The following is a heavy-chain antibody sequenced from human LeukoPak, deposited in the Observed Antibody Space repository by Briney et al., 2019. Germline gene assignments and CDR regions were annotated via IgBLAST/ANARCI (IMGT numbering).Heavy chain of an antibody. CDR3: ARSGSYYMY. CDR2: IKQDGSEK. CDR1: GFTFSSYG. Sequence: GGSLRLSCAASGFTFSSYGMHWVRQAPGKGLEWVANIKQDGSEKYYVDSVKGRFTISRDNAKNSLYLQMNSLRAEDTAVYYCARSGSYYMYWGQGTLVTVSS. J-gene: IGHJ4*02. D-gene: IGHD1-26*01. V-gene: IGHV3-7*01.